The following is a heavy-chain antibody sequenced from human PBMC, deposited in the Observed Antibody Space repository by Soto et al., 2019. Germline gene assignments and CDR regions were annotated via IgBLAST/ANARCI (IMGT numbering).Heavy chain of an antibody. CDR2: ISSSSTYI. CDR1: GFTFSSYN. D-gene: IGHD4-17*01. Sequence: PGGSLRLSCAASGFTFSSYNMNWVRQAPGKGLEWVSSISSSSTYIYYADSVRGRFTISRDNAKNSLYLQMNSLRVEDTAVYYCARDSVYYGDYELNYFDYWGQGTLVTVSS. V-gene: IGHV3-21*04. CDR3: ARDSVYYGDYELNYFDY. J-gene: IGHJ4*02.